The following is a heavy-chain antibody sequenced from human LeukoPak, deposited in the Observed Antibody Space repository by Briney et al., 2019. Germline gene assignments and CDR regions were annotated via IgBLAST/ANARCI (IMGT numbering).Heavy chain of an antibody. CDR3: ARVGCLGTSCYGNWFDP. V-gene: IGHV4-39*07. D-gene: IGHD2-2*01. CDR1: GGSISSSSYY. Sequence: SETLSLTCTVSGGSISSSSYYWGWIRQPPGKGLEWIGSIYYSGSTYYNPSLKSRVTISVDTSKNQFSLKLSSVTAADTAVYYCARVGCLGTSCYGNWFDPWGQGTLVTVSS. J-gene: IGHJ5*02. CDR2: IYYSGST.